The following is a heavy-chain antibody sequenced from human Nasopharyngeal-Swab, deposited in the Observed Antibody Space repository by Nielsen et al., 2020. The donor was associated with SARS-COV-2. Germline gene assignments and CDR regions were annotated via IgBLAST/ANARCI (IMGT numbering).Heavy chain of an antibody. CDR3: AKDREYYDFWSGYSPLPIFDY. J-gene: IGHJ4*02. CDR2: IYSGGNST. D-gene: IGHD3-3*01. Sequence: GESLKISCAASGFTFSSYAMSWVRQAPGKGLEWVSVIYSGGNSTYYADSVKGRFTISRDNSKNTLYQQMNSLRAEDTAVYYCAKDREYYDFWSGYSPLPIFDYWGQGTLVTVSS. CDR1: GFTFSSYA. V-gene: IGHV3-23*03.